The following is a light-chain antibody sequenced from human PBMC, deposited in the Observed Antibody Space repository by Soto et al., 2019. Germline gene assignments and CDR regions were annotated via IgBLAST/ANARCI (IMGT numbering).Light chain of an antibody. CDR2: YDD. J-gene: IGLJ1*01. V-gene: IGLV1-36*01. CDR3: QSYDSSLSGLYV. Sequence: QSVLTQPPSVSEAPRQRVTISCSGSSSNIGNNAVNWYQQLPGKAPKLLIYYDDLLPSGVPDRFSGSKSGTSASLAITGLQAEDEADYYCQSYDSSLSGLYVFGTGTKLTVL. CDR1: SSNIGNNA.